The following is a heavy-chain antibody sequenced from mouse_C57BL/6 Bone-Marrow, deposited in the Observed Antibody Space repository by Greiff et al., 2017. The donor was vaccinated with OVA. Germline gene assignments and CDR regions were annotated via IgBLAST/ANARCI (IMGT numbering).Heavy chain of an antibody. J-gene: IGHJ2*01. V-gene: IGHV1-81*01. CDR2: IYPRSGNT. Sequence: VQVVESGAELARPGASVKLSCKASGYTFTSYGISWVKQRTGQGLEWIGEIYPRSGNTYYNEKFKGKATLTADKSSSTAYMELRSLTSEDYAVYFCARYDTTVVDYWGQGTTLTVSS. CDR3: ARYDTTVVDY. CDR1: GYTFTSYG. D-gene: IGHD1-1*01.